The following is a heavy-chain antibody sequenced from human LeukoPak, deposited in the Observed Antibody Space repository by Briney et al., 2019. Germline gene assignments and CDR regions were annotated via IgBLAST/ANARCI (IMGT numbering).Heavy chain of an antibody. CDR3: ARRWGGSPVDY. Sequence: GGSLRLSCAASGYTFSSFAMTWVRQAPGKGLEWVSSISSSSSYIYYADSVKGRFTISRDNAKNSLYLQMNSLRAEDTAVYYCARRWGGSPVDYWGQGTLVTVSS. CDR1: GYTFSSFA. J-gene: IGHJ4*02. V-gene: IGHV3-21*01. D-gene: IGHD2-15*01. CDR2: ISSSSSYI.